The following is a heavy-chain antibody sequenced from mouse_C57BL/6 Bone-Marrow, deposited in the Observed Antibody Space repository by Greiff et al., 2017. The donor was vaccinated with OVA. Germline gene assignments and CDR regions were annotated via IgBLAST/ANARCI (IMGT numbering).Heavy chain of an antibody. Sequence: EVKLQESGGDLVKPGGSLKLSCAASGFTFSSYGMSWVRQTPDKRLEWVATISSGGSYTYYPDSVKGRFTISRDNAKNTPYMQMSSLKSEDTAMYYYARHSHIATVVAYPLRDYAMDYWGQGTSVTVSS. J-gene: IGHJ4*01. CDR3: ARHSHIATVVAYPLRDYAMDY. CDR2: ISSGGSYT. V-gene: IGHV5-6*01. CDR1: GFTFSSYG. D-gene: IGHD1-1*01.